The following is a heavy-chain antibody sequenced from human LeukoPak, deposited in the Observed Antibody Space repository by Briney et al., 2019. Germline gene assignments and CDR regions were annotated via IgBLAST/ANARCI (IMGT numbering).Heavy chain of an antibody. CDR3: VGGAVYYFDC. V-gene: IGHV3-72*01. Sequence: GGSLRLSCAASGFTFSDHYMDWVRQAPGKGLEWVGRIRNKANSYTTEYAASVKDRFTVSRDNSKNSLYLQMNSLKTEDTAVYYCVGGAVYYFDCWGQGTLVTVSS. CDR2: IRNKANSYTT. CDR1: GFTFSDHY. J-gene: IGHJ4*02.